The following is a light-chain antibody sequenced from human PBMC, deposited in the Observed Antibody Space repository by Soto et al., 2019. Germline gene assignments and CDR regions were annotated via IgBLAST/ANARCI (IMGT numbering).Light chain of an antibody. J-gene: IGKJ1*01. CDR3: QHYNNYLT. Sequence: DIQMTLSPSTLSASVGDRVTITCRASQSVNSWLAWNQLKPGNSPKVLIYKASSLESGVPSRFSGSGSGTEFTLTISSLQPDDYATYYCQHYNNYLTFGQGTKVDIK. CDR1: QSVNSW. V-gene: IGKV1-5*03. CDR2: KAS.